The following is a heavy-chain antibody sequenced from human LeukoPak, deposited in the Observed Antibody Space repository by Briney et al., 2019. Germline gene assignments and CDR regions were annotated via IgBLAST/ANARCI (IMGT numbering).Heavy chain of an antibody. V-gene: IGHV4-59*01. CDR2: IYYCGST. CDR1: GGPISCYY. J-gene: IGHJ4*02. Sequence: PSETLSLTCSVSGGPISCYYWSCLRQPPGKGREWIGYIYYCGSTNYNPSLKSRVTISVDTSKNQFSLKLSSVTAADTAVYHCAREGYCTNGVCHAGYYFDYWGQGTLVTVSS. D-gene: IGHD2-8*01. CDR3: AREGYCTNGVCHAGYYFDY.